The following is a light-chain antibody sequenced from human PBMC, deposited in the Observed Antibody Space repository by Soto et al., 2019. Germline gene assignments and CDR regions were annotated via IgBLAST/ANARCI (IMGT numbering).Light chain of an antibody. V-gene: IGKV3-15*01. CDR2: RTS. CDR3: QQYNNWPRAT. J-gene: IGKJ4*01. CDR1: QSISSN. Sequence: EIVMTQSQATLSVSPGERATLSCRASQSISSNLAWYQQKPGQAPRLLMFRTSSRATGFPARFSGSGAGTEFNLTISSLQSEDFGGYYCQQYNNWPRATFGAGTKVDIK.